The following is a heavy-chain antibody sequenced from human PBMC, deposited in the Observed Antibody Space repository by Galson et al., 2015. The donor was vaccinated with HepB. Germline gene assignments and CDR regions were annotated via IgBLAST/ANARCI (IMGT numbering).Heavy chain of an antibody. D-gene: IGHD2-2*01. CDR2: IYSGGST. Sequence: SLRLSCAASGFTVSSNHMNWVRQAPGKGLEWVSVIYSGGSTYYADSVKGRFTIFRDKSKNTLYLQMNSLRTEDTAMYYCAREGSCRSTTCYDHFYYGMDVWGQGTTVTVSS. J-gene: IGHJ6*02. V-gene: IGHV3-53*01. CDR3: AREGSCRSTTCYDHFYYGMDV. CDR1: GFTVSSNH.